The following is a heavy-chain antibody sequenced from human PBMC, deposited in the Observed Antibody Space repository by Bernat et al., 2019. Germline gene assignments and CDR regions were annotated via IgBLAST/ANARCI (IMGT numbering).Heavy chain of an antibody. D-gene: IGHD3-22*01. J-gene: IGHJ4*02. Sequence: QLQLQESGPGLVKPSETLSLTCTVSGGSISSSSYYWGWIRQPPGKGLEWIGSIYYSGSTYYHPSLKSRVTISVDTSKNQFSLKLSSVTAADTAVYYCARSYDSSGYYYVDFGYWGQGTLVTVSS. V-gene: IGHV4-39*01. CDR2: IYYSGST. CDR3: ARSYDSSGYYYVDFGY. CDR1: GGSISSSSYY.